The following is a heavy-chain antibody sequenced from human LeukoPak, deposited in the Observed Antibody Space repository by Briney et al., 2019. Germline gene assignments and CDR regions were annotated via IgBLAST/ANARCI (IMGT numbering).Heavy chain of an antibody. D-gene: IGHD5-12*01. CDR3: ARGLVYSGYDSGFDY. Sequence: PGGSLRLSCAASGFTFSSYSMNWVRQAPGKGLEWVSYISSSGSTIYYADSVKGRFTISRDNAKNSLYLQMNSLRAEDTAVYYCARGLVYSGYDSGFDYWGQGTLVTVSS. J-gene: IGHJ4*02. V-gene: IGHV3-48*04. CDR2: ISSSGSTI. CDR1: GFTFSSYS.